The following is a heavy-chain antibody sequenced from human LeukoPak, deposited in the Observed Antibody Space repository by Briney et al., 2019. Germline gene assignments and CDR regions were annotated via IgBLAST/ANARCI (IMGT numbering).Heavy chain of an antibody. V-gene: IGHV3-23*01. Sequence: SGSLRLSCAASGFTFSSYAMGWVRQAPGKGLEWVSAITASGGNTYYADSGKGRFTISRDNSKNTLYLQVNSLRAEDTAVYYCAKGNGYSYGRYYFDYWGQGTLVTVSS. CDR1: GFTFSSYA. J-gene: IGHJ4*02. D-gene: IGHD5-18*01. CDR3: AKGNGYSYGRYYFDY. CDR2: ITASGGNT.